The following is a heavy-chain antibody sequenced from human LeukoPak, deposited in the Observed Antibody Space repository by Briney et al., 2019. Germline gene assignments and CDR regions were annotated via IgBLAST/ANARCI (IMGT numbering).Heavy chain of an antibody. V-gene: IGHV4-59*01. CDR2: IYYSGST. J-gene: IGHJ3*02. CDR3: AREEASHAFDI. Sequence: SETLSLTCTVSGGSITSYYWSWIRQPPGKGLEWIGYIYYSGSTNYNPSLKSRVTILVDTSKIQFSLKLSSVTAADTAVYYCAREEASHAFDIWGQGTMVTVSS. CDR1: GGSITSYY.